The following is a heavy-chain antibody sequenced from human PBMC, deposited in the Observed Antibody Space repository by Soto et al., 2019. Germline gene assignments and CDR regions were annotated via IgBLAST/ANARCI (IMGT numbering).Heavy chain of an antibody. Sequence: QVQLVQSGAEMQKPGSSVKVSCQSSGGTFNTYAMNWVRQAPGQGPEWMGDISPMFGAANYAPKFQGRVTITADESTGTSYMQLSSLTSEDTALYFCAREAQVHTAACAYWGQGTLVTVSS. CDR2: ISPMFGAA. J-gene: IGHJ4*02. D-gene: IGHD2-21*01. CDR3: AREAQVHTAACAY. CDR1: GGTFNTYA. V-gene: IGHV1-69*19.